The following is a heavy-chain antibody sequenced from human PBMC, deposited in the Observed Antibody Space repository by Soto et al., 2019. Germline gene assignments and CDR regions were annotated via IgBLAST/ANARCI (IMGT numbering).Heavy chain of an antibody. Sequence: QVQLQQSGAEVKKPGASLKVSCRASGYTFTSYCISWVQQAPGQGLEWMAWINPENGDTKYGQKFQGRVTMTTDTSTSTAYMELRSLRSDHTAMYYCARDQSSFPGDSDYWGQGTLVAVSS. V-gene: IGHV1-18*01. CDR1: GYTFTSYC. CDR3: ARDQSSFPGDSDY. J-gene: IGHJ4*02. CDR2: INPENGDT. D-gene: IGHD1-1*01.